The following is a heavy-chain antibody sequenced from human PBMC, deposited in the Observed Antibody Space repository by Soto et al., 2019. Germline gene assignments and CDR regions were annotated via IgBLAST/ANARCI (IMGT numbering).Heavy chain of an antibody. CDR3: ARQLTRYCSGGSCYSGGFDY. CDR1: GYSFTSYW. J-gene: IGHJ4*02. D-gene: IGHD2-15*01. Sequence: GESLKISCKGSGYSFTSYWIGWVRQMPGKGLEWMGIIYPGDSDTRYSPSFQGQVTISADKSISTAYLQWSSLKASDTAMYYCARQLTRYCSGGSCYSGGFDYWGQGTLVTVSS. CDR2: IYPGDSDT. V-gene: IGHV5-51*01.